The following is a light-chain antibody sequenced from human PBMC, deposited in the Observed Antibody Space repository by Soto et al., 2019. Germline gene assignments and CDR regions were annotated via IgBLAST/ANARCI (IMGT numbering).Light chain of an antibody. V-gene: IGKV3-20*01. CDR1: QSVSSSY. Sequence: ETVLTQSPGTLSLSPGEISTLSGRASQSVSSSYLAWYQQKPGQAPRLLIYAASSRATGIPDRFSGSGSGTDFTLTISRLEPEDFAVYYCQQYGSSGYTFGQGTKLEIK. J-gene: IGKJ2*01. CDR3: QQYGSSGYT. CDR2: AAS.